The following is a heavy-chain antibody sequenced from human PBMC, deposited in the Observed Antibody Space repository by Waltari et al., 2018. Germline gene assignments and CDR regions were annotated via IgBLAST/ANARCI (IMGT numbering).Heavy chain of an antibody. V-gene: IGHV3-30*01. CDR3: ARGDCRSTSCYSLES. CDR2: ISSDGTNK. J-gene: IGHJ1*01. Sequence: QVHLVESGGGVVTSGKSLRLSCAASGFTLKAFAMHWVRQAPGQGLEWVSVISSDGTNKYYADSVKGRFIISRDNSGSTLYLQMNSLRPQDTAIYYCARGDCRSTSCYSLESWGHGTLVTVS. CDR1: GFTLKAFA. D-gene: IGHD2-2*01.